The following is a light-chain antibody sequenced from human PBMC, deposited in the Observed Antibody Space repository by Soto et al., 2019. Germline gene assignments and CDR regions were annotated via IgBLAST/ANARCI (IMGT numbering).Light chain of an antibody. CDR2: DAS. CDR3: QQFDNIPLT. CDR1: QDIKIY. Sequence: DIPMTQSPSSLSASIGDRVTITCQATQDIKIYLNWYQQRPGKPPKLLIYDASKLETGVPLRFSGSGSGTHFTLIISSLQPEDVATYYCQQFDNIPLTFGGGTKVETK. V-gene: IGKV1-33*01. J-gene: IGKJ4*01.